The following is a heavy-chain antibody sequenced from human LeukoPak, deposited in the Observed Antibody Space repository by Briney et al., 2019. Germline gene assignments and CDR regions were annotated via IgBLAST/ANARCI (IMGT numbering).Heavy chain of an antibody. J-gene: IGHJ4*02. CDR2: IIPILGIA. D-gene: IGHD1-26*01. Sequence: PMASVTVSCKASGGTFSSYAISWVRQAPGQGLEWMGRIIPILGIANYAQKFQGRVTITADKSTSTAYMELSSLRSEDTAVYYCARVVQEGGSYDVRGFDYWGQGTLVTVSS. CDR3: ARVVQEGGSYDVRGFDY. CDR1: GGTFSSYA. V-gene: IGHV1-69*10.